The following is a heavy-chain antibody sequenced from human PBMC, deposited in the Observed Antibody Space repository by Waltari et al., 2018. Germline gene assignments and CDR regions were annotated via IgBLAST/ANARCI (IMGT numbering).Heavy chain of an antibody. Sequence: EVQLVESGGGLIQPGGSLRLSCAASGFTVRTSLSWVRQATGKGLEWVSVIYTGGSTDYADSVKGRFTISRDNSKNTLYLQMNSLRAEDTAVYYCATSMAVAGKGRGWFDSWGQGTLVTVSS. J-gene: IGHJ5*01. CDR3: ATSMAVAGKGRGWFDS. V-gene: IGHV3-53*01. D-gene: IGHD6-19*01. CDR2: IYTGGST. CDR1: GFTVRTS.